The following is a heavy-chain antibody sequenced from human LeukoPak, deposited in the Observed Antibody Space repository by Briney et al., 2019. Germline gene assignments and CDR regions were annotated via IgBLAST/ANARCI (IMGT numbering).Heavy chain of an antibody. CDR3: ARDVRSPMVRGVVFDY. J-gene: IGHJ4*02. CDR2: ISAYNDDT. V-gene: IGHV1-18*01. CDR1: GYIFSSHG. Sequence: GASVKVSCKASGYIFSSHGISWLRQAPGQGLEWMGWISAYNDDTNYVQKFQDRVIMTTDTSTNTVYMELGSLRSDDTAVYYCARDVRSPMVRGVVFDYWGQGTLVTVSS. D-gene: IGHD3-10*01.